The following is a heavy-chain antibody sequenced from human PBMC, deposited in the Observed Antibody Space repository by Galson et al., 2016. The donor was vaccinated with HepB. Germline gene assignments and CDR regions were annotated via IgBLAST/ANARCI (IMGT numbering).Heavy chain of an antibody. CDR3: ARDRYCSGGSCDSYYYGMDV. CDR1: GFTFSKYA. J-gene: IGHJ6*02. CDR2: ISYDGSNS. D-gene: IGHD2-15*01. Sequence: SLRLSCAASGFTFSKYAMHWVRQPPGKGLEWVSLISYDGSNSFYADSVKGRFTISRDNSKNTLYLQMNSLRVEDTAVYFCARDRYCSGGSCDSYYYGMDVWGPGTTVTVSS. V-gene: IGHV3-30-3*01.